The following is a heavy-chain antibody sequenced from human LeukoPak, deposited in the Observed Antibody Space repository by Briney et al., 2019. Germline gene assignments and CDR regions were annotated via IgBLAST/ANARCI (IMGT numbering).Heavy chain of an antibody. D-gene: IGHD3-22*01. CDR2: IIPILGIA. CDR3: ARPGGRYYYDSSGYKHAEYFQH. J-gene: IGHJ1*01. CDR1: GYTFTSYD. V-gene: IGHV1-69*04. Sequence: SVKVSCKASGYTFTSYDISWVRQAPGQGLEWMGRIIPILGIANYAQKFQGRVTITADKSTSTAYMELSSLRSEDTAVYYCARPGGRYYYDSSGYKHAEYFQHWGQGTLVTVSS.